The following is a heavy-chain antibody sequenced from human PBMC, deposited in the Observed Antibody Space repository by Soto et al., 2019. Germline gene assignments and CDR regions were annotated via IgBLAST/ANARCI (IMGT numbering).Heavy chain of an antibody. J-gene: IGHJ3*02. CDR2: IYYSGST. D-gene: IGHD5-12*01. CDR1: GGSISSGGYY. V-gene: IGHV4-31*03. CDR3: ASQYSGYDIEAFDI. Sequence: QVQLQESGPGLVKPSQTLSLTCTVSGGSISSGGYYWSWIRQHPGRGLEWIGYIYYSGSTYYNPSLKSRVTISVDTSKNQFSLKLSSVTAADTAVYYCASQYSGYDIEAFDIWGQGTMVTVSS.